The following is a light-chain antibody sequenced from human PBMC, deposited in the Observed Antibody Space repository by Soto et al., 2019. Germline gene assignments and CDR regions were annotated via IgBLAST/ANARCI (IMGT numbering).Light chain of an antibody. CDR1: SSDVGGYNY. V-gene: IGLV2-14*01. J-gene: IGLJ2*01. CDR3: SSYTSSSRVV. CDR2: EVS. Sequence: QSALTQPASVSGSPGQSITISCTGTSSDVGGYNYVSWYQQHPGKAPKLMIYEVSNRPSGVSNRFSGSKSGNTASLTISGHQAEDEADYYCSSYTSSSRVVFGGGTKLTVL.